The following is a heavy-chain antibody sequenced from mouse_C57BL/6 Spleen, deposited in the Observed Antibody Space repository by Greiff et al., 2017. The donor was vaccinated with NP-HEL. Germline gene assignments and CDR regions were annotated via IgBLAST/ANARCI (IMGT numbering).Heavy chain of an antibody. J-gene: IGHJ4*01. CDR1: GYTFTSYG. D-gene: IGHD2-4*01. CDR2: IYPRSGNT. V-gene: IGHV1-81*01. CDR3: APMITYAMDY. Sequence: VQLQQSGAELARPGASVKLSCKASGYTFTSYGISWVKQRTGQGLEWIGEIYPRSGNTYYNEKFKGKATLTADKSSSTAYMELRSLTSEDSAVYFCAPMITYAMDYWGQGTSVTVSS.